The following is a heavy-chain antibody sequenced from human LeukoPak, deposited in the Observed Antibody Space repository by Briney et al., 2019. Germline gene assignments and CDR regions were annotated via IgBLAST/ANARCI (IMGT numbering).Heavy chain of an antibody. CDR2: ILYSGTT. CDR3: ARHFRQDGAFDI. D-gene: IGHD2-15*01. Sequence: SETLSLTCSVSGGSISSSSYFWAWIRQPPGKGLEWIGSILYSGTTYYNPSLKSRVTTSVDRSKNQFSLKLSSVTAADTAVYYCARHFRQDGAFDIWGQGTMLTVSS. CDR1: GGSISSSSYF. V-gene: IGHV4-39*01. J-gene: IGHJ3*02.